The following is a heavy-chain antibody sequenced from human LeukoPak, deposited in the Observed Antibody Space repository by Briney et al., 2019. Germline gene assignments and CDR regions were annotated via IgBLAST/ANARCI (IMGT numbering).Heavy chain of an antibody. V-gene: IGHV3-11*01. Sequence: GGSLRLSCAASGFTFSDYNMSWIRHAPGKGLEWLSYINIGGTNTHYADSVKGRFTISRDNAKKSLYLEMNNLRAEDTAVYYCATDGAGFDTWGQGVLVTVSS. CDR3: ATDGAGFDT. CDR1: GFTFSDYN. CDR2: INIGGTNT. J-gene: IGHJ5*02.